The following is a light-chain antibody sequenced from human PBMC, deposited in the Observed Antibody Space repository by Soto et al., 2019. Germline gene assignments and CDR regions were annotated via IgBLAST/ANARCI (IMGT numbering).Light chain of an antibody. V-gene: IGKV3-20*01. J-gene: IGKJ1*01. CDR1: QSVSSSY. CDR2: GAS. Sequence: EIVLTQSPDTLSLSPGERATLSCRASQSVSSSYLAWYQQKPGQAPRLLIYGASSRATGIPGRFSGSGSVTDFNLSTSSLQAEDGVEYYYQQYYSCPPWTFGQGTKVEIK. CDR3: QQYYSCPPWT.